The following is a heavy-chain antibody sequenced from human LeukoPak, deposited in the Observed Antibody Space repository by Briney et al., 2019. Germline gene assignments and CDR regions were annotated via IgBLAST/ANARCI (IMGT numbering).Heavy chain of an antibody. D-gene: IGHD2-21*01. J-gene: IGHJ3*02. CDR1: GYTFTGYY. V-gene: IGHV1-2*02. CDR3: ARDSTAKILRSI. CDR2: INPNSGGT. Sequence: ASVKVSCKASGYTFTGYYMHWVRQAPGQGLEWMGWINPNSGGTNYAQKFQGRVTMTRDTSISTAYMELSRLRSDDTAVYYCARDSTAKILRSIWGQGTMVTVSS.